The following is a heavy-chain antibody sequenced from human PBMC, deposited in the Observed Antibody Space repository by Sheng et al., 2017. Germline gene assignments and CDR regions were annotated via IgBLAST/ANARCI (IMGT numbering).Heavy chain of an antibody. V-gene: IGHV3-15*01. Sequence: EVQLVESGGGLVKPGGSLRLSCAASGFTFSNAWMSWVRQAPGKGLEWVGRIKSKTDGGTTDYAAPVKGRFTISRDDSKNTLYLQMNSLKTEDTAVYYCTTDGTPFAQNYYYYGMDVWGQGTTVTVSS. CDR3: TTDGTPFAQNYYYYGMDV. CDR1: GFTFSNAW. CDR2: IKSKTDGGTT. J-gene: IGHJ6*02. D-gene: IGHD1-1*01.